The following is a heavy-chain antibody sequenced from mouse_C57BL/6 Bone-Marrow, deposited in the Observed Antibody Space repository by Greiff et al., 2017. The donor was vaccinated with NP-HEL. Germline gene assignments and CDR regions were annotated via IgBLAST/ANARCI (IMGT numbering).Heavy chain of an antibody. CDR2: IDPSDSYT. Sequence: QVQLQQPGAELVMPGASVKLSCKASGYTFTSYWMHWVKQRPGQGLEWIGEIDPSDSYTNYNQKFKGKSTLTVDKSSSTAYTQLSSLTSEDSAVYYCAITGTFAYWGQGTLVTVSA. V-gene: IGHV1-69*01. J-gene: IGHJ3*01. D-gene: IGHD4-1*01. CDR3: AITGTFAY. CDR1: GYTFTSYW.